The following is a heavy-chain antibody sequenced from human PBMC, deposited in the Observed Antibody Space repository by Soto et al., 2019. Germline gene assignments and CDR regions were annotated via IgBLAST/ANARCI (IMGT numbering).Heavy chain of an antibody. D-gene: IGHD6-13*01. CDR3: AKQGYDSRCRYYYYYRMDG. CDR1: GFNFSSFG. V-gene: IGHV3-30*18. J-gene: IGHJ6*01. CDR2: ISYDGSNK. Sequence: QVQLVESGGGVVQPGSPLRLSCAASGFNFSSFGMHWVRQAPGKGLEWVAVISYDGSNKYYADSVKGRFTISRDNSKTTLYLQSNSLRAEHTTSYYCAKQGYDSRCRYYYYYRMDGWGQGTTVTVSS.